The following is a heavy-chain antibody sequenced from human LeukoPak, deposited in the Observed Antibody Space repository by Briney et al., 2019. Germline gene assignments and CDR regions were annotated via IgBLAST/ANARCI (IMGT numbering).Heavy chain of an antibody. CDR3: ARDEYSYGPKTDY. Sequence: SVKVSCKASGGTFSSYAISWVRQAPGQGLEWMGRIIPILGKANYAQKFQGRVTITADKSTSTAYMELSSLRSEDTAVYYCARDEYSYGPKTDYWGQGTLVTVSS. D-gene: IGHD5-18*01. J-gene: IGHJ4*02. V-gene: IGHV1-69*04. CDR1: GGTFSSYA. CDR2: IIPILGKA.